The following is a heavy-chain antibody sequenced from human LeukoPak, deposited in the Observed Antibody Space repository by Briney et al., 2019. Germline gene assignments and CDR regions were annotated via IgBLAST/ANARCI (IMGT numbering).Heavy chain of an antibody. Sequence: ASVKVSRKASGYTFTSYGISWVRQAPGQGLEWMGWISAYNGNTNYAQKLQGRVTMTTDTSTSTAYMELRSLRSDDTAVYYCARVPRVYYYGSGSYSDYWGQGTLVTVSS. J-gene: IGHJ4*02. D-gene: IGHD3-10*01. CDR1: GYTFTSYG. CDR3: ARVPRVYYYGSGSYSDY. CDR2: ISAYNGNT. V-gene: IGHV1-18*01.